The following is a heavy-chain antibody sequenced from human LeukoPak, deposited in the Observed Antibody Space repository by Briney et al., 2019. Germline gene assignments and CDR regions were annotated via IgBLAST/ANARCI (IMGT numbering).Heavy chain of an antibody. Sequence: SETLSLTCSVSGGPISNYYWSWIRQPPGKGLEWIGYIHYSGITKYNPSLKSRVTMSIDTSKNQFSLTLTSVTAADTAVYYCARRALSVSSIRGVNWYFDLWGRGTLVTVSS. D-gene: IGHD3-10*01. CDR1: GGPISNYY. CDR2: IHYSGIT. V-gene: IGHV4-59*01. J-gene: IGHJ2*01. CDR3: ARRALSVSSIRGVNWYFDL.